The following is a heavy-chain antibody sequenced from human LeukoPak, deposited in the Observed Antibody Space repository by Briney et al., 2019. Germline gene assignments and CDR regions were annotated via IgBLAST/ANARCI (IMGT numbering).Heavy chain of an antibody. CDR1: GFTFSNYG. V-gene: IGHV3-30*18. D-gene: IGHD4-17*01. CDR3: AKELTTVTHFDS. J-gene: IGHJ4*02. CDR2: ISYDGSDE. Sequence: GRSLRLSCAASGFTFSNYGMHWVRQAPGKGLEWVAVISYDGSDEDYADSVKGRFTIFRDNSKDMLYLQMNSLRAEDTAVYYCAKELTTVTHFDSWGQGTLATVSS.